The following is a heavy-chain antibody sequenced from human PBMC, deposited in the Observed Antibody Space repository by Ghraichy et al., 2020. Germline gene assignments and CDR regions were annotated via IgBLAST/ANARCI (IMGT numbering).Heavy chain of an antibody. Sequence: GGSLRLSCAASGFTFSLYSMHWVRQAPGKGPEWVAVISHDGNAKYYGDSVKGRFAISRDNSKNTVYLQMSSLRVEDTAVYYCARDIKSSSWSYYYYAMDVWGQGTTVTVSS. J-gene: IGHJ6*02. CDR2: ISHDGNAK. D-gene: IGHD6-13*01. V-gene: IGHV3-30*09. CDR3: ARDIKSSSWSYYYYAMDV. CDR1: GFTFSLYS.